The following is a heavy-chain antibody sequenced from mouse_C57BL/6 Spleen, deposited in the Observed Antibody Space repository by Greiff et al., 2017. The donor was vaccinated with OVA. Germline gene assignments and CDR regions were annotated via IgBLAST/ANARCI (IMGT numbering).Heavy chain of an antibody. CDR2: ISNLAYSI. D-gene: IGHD1-1*01. CDR3: ARQSSSGYFDV. Sequence: EVKLMESGGGLVQPGGSLKLSCAASGFTFSDYGMAWVRQAPRKGPEWVAFISNLAYSIYYADTVTGRFTISRENAKNTLYLEMSSLRSEDTAMYYCARQSSSGYFDVWGTGTTVTVSS. V-gene: IGHV5-15*01. J-gene: IGHJ1*03. CDR1: GFTFSDYG.